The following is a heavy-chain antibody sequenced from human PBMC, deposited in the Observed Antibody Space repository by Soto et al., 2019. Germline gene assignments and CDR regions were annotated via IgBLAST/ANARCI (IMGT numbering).Heavy chain of an antibody. J-gene: IGHJ4*02. D-gene: IGHD6-19*01. V-gene: IGHV1-3*01. Sequence: ASVKVSCKASGYTFTNYAVNWVRQAPGQSLEWMGWVNAGNGHTKYSEKFQGRVTLTRDASANIAYMELSSLRSEDTALYFCARGIGERSSGWYYFDSWGQGTQVTVAS. CDR1: GYTFTNYA. CDR2: VNAGNGHT. CDR3: ARGIGERSSGWYYFDS.